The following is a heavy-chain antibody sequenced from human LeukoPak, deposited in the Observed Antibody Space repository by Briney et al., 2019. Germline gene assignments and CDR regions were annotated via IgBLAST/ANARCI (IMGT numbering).Heavy chain of an antibody. CDR1: GFAFSSYG. V-gene: IGHV3-33*01. CDR3: ARDPGVRWLVGFDY. J-gene: IGHJ4*02. CDR2: IWYDGSNK. Sequence: PGRSLRLSCAASGFAFSSYGMHWVRQAPDKGLEWVAVIWYDGSNKYYGDSVKGRFTISRDNSKNTLYLQMDSLRAEDTAVYYCARDPGVRWLVGFDYWGQGTLVTVSS. D-gene: IGHD6-19*01.